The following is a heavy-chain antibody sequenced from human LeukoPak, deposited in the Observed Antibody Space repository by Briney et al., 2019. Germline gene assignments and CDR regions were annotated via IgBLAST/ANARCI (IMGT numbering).Heavy chain of an antibody. CDR3: ARVQWFGAYYFDY. J-gene: IGHJ4*02. V-gene: IGHV4-39*01. Sequence: PSETLSLTCTVSGASVSSTTYYWSWIRHPPGEGLEWIGTISYSGTTYYGPSLKSRVTISVDTSKNQFSLKLSSVTAADTAVYYCARVQWFGAYYFDYWGLGTLVTVSS. CDR1: GASVSSTTYY. D-gene: IGHD3-10*01. CDR2: ISYSGTT.